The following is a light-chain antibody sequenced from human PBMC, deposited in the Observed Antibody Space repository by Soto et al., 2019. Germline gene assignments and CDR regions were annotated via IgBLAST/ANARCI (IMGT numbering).Light chain of an antibody. J-gene: IGLJ1*01. Sequence: QSVLTQPPSVSGSPGQSVAISCTGTGSDVGSYNRVAWYQQSPGTAPKLMIYEVSNRPSGVPDRFSGSKSGNTASLTISGLQAEDEADYYCSSFTSSSTYVFGTGTKLTVL. CDR3: SSFTSSSTYV. CDR1: GSDVGSYNR. V-gene: IGLV2-18*02. CDR2: EVS.